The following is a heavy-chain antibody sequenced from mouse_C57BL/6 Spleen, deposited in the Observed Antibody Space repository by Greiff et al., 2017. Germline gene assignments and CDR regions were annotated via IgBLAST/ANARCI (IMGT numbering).Heavy chain of an antibody. CDR3: AREERDGYFDV. Sequence: VQLQQSGPELVKPGASVKISCKASGYAFSSSWMNWVKQRPGKGLEWIGRIYPGDGDTNYNGKFKGKATLTADKSSSTAYMQLSSLTSEDSAVYCCAREERDGYFDVWGTGTTVTVSS. J-gene: IGHJ1*03. CDR1: GYAFSSSW. V-gene: IGHV1-82*01. CDR2: IYPGDGDT. D-gene: IGHD3-3*01.